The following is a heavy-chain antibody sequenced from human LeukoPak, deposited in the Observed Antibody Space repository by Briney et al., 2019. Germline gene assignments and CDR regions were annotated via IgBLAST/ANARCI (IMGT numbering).Heavy chain of an antibody. J-gene: IGHJ6*02. CDR1: VFTFRSYW. CDR2: IYSGGDT. Sequence: GGPLRLSCAASVFTFRSYWMNWVRQAPGKGLEWISHIYSGGDTFYADSVKGRFTISRDNSKNTLYLQMNSLRDEDTALYYCARDLGSGSNYRYYYGMDVWGPGTTVTVSS. V-gene: IGHV3-66*01. CDR3: ARDLGSGSNYRYYYGMDV. D-gene: IGHD1-26*01.